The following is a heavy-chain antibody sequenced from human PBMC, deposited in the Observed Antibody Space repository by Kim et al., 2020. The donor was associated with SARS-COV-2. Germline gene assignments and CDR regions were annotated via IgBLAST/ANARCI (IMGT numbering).Heavy chain of an antibody. CDR1: GGSFSGYY. CDR3: ARGAVATIFFPTHNWFDP. Sequence: SETLSLTCAVYGGSFSGYYWSWIRQPPGKGLEWIGEINHSGSTNYNPSLKSRVTISVDTSKNQFSLKLSSVTAADTAVYYCARGAVATIFFPTHNWFDPWGQGTLVTVSS. J-gene: IGHJ5*02. V-gene: IGHV4-34*01. CDR2: INHSGST. D-gene: IGHD3-9*01.